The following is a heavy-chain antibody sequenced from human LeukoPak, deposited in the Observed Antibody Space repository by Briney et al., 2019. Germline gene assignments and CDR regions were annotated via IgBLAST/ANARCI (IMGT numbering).Heavy chain of an antibody. V-gene: IGHV1-8*03. D-gene: IGHD6-13*01. CDR2: MNPNSGNT. CDR3: ARASRHLAAAASYYFDY. Sequence: ASVKVSCKASGYTFTSFDINWVRQATGQGLEWMGWMNPNSGNTGYAQKFQGRVTITRNTSISTAYMELSSLRSEDTAVYYCARASRHLAAAASYYFDYWGQGTLVTVSS. CDR1: GYTFTSFD. J-gene: IGHJ4*02.